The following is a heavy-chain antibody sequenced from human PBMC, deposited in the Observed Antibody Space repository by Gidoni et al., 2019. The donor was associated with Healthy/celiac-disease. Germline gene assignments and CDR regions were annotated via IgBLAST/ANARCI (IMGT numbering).Heavy chain of an antibody. J-gene: IGHJ4*02. CDR3: ARDRDGLGGVTAVSFDY. V-gene: IGHV1-46*01. CDR2: INPSGGST. D-gene: IGHD2-21*02. CDR1: GYTFTSYY. Sequence: QVQLVQSGAEVKKPGASVKVSCKASGYTFTSYYMHWVRQAPGQGLEWMGIINPSGGSTSYAQKSQGRVTMTRDTSTSTVYMELSSLRSEDTAVYYCARDRDGLGGVTAVSFDYWGQGTLVTVSS.